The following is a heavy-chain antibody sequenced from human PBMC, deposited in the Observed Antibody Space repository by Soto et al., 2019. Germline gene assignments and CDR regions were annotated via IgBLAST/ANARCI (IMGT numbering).Heavy chain of an antibody. CDR1: GYTFTNYE. D-gene: IGHD3-10*01. Sequence: ASVKVSCNASGYTFTNYEINWVRQATGQGLEWMGWMNPGSGNTGYAHKFQGRVTMTRNISISTSYMELSRLGSDDTAIYYCARMASSGSSNWFDPWGQGTLVTVSS. V-gene: IGHV1-8*01. CDR2: MNPGSGNT. CDR3: ARMASSGSSNWFDP. J-gene: IGHJ5*02.